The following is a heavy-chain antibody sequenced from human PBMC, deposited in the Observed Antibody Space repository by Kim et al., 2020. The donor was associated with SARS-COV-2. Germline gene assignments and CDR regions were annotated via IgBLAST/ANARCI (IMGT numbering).Heavy chain of an antibody. CDR2: IYYSGST. J-gene: IGHJ5*02. CDR3: ARHALRGPWGPQDRFNWFDP. D-gene: IGHD2-15*01. V-gene: IGHV4-39*01. CDR1: GDSISSSSYY. Sequence: SETLSLTCTVSGDSISSSSYYWGWIRQPPGKGLEWIGSIYYSGSTYYNPSLKSRVTISVDTSKNQFSLKLSSVTAADTAVYYCARHALRGPWGPQDRFNWFDPWGQGTLVTVSS.